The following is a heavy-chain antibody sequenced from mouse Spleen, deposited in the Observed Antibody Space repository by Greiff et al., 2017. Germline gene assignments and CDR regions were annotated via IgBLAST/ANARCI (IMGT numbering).Heavy chain of an antibody. Sequence: VMLVESGPGLVAPSQSLSITCTISGFSLTSYGVHWVRQPPGKGLEWLVVIWSDGSTTYNSALKSRLSISKDNSKSQVFLKMNSLQTDDTAMNYCARHGTIPGAMDYWGQGTSVTVSS. CDR2: IWSDGST. J-gene: IGHJ4*01. V-gene: IGHV2-6-1*01. CDR3: ARHGTIPGAMDY. D-gene: IGHD4-1*01. CDR1: GFSLTSYG.